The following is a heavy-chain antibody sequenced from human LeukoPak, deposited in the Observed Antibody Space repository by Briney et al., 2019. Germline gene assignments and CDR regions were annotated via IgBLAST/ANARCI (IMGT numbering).Heavy chain of an antibody. J-gene: IGHJ4*02. CDR2: TYYRSKWYN. V-gene: IGHV6-1*01. Sequence: SQTLSLTCAISGDSVSSKNGAWNWIRQSPSRGLEWLGRTYYRSKWYNDYAEFIQGRITINPDTSKNQFSLQLNSVTPEDTAVYFCARDLGTSGWYTFDYWGQGTLVTVSS. D-gene: IGHD6-19*01. CDR1: GDSVSSKNGA. CDR3: ARDLGTSGWYTFDY.